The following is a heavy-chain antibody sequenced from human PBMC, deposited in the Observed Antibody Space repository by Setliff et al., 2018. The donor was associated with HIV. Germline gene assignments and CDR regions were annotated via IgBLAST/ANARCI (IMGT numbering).Heavy chain of an antibody. CDR3: ARAGVVEGYYYYYYMDV. J-gene: IGHJ6*03. V-gene: IGHV3-7*05. CDR2: IKQDGSEK. Sequence: SLLLSFSSSFFPFLLSWMSWVRQAPGKGLEWVANIKQDGSEKYYVDSVKGRLTISRDNAKNSLYLQMNSLRVEDTAVYYCARAGVVEGYYYYYYMDVWGKGTTVTVSS. CDR1: FFPFLLSW. D-gene: IGHD2-15*01.